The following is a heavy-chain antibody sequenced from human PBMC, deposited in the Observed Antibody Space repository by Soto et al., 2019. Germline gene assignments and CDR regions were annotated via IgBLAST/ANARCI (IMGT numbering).Heavy chain of an antibody. V-gene: IGHV3-33*01. CDR2: IWYDGNNK. J-gene: IGHJ4*02. CDR1: GFTFSSYG. CDR3: RVYRGEYFDY. Sequence: QVQLVESGGGVVQPGRSLRLSCAASGFTFSSYGMHWVRQAPGKGLEWVAVIWYDGNNKYYADSVKGRFTISRNNSKNTLYLQMNSLRAEDTAVHYCRVYRGEYFDYWGQGTLVTLSS. D-gene: IGHD3-10*01.